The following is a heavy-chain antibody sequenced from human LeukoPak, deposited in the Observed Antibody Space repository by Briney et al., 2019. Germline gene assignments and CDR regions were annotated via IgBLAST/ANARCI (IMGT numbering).Heavy chain of an antibody. CDR3: AKYGYDILTGYYDY. CDR2: ISGSGGST. V-gene: IGHV3-23*01. Sequence: PGGSLRLSCAASGFTFSSYAMSWVRQAPGKGLEWVSAISGSGGSTYYADSVKGRFTISRENYKTTLYLQMNSLRAEDTAVYYCAKYGYDILTGYYDYWGQGTLVTVSS. D-gene: IGHD3-9*01. J-gene: IGHJ4*02. CDR1: GFTFSSYA.